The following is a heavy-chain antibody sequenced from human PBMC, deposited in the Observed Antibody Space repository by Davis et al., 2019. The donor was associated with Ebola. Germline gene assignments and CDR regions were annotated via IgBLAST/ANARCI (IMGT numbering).Heavy chain of an antibody. CDR1: GFIFNNYA. J-gene: IGHJ6*02. Sequence: GESLKISCAASGFIFNNYAMTWVRQAPGRGLEWVSTTSSGGSTTYYADSVKGRFTISRDNAKNSLYLQMNSLRAEDTAVYYCARTAGRYGMDVWGQGTTVTVSS. D-gene: IGHD1-26*01. V-gene: IGHV3-21*01. CDR3: ARTAGRYGMDV. CDR2: TSSGGSTT.